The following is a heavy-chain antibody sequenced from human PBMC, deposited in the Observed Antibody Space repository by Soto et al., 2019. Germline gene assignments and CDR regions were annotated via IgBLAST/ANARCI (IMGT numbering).Heavy chain of an antibody. CDR2: TRNKANSYTT. J-gene: IGHJ4*02. V-gene: IGHV3-72*01. CDR1: GFTFSDHY. CDR3: ARVANAYNYDY. D-gene: IGHD1-1*01. Sequence: EVQLVESGGGLVQPGGSLRLSCAASGFTFSDHYMDWVRQAPGKGLEWVGRTRNKANSYTTEYAASVKGRFTISRDGSKNSLYLQMNSLKTEDTDVYYCARVANAYNYDYWGQGTLVTVSS.